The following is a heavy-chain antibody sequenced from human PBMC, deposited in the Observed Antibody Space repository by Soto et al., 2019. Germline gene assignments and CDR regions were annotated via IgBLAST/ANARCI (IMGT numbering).Heavy chain of an antibody. CDR1: GGSISRYY. J-gene: IGHJ6*02. V-gene: IGHV4-59*01. CDR3: ARDLWGYCGADCYPLDV. D-gene: IGHD2-21*02. CDR2: MYNTGST. Sequence: SETLSLSCTVSGGSISRYYWSWIRQPPGKGLEWIGYMYNTGSTIYNPSLKSRVTISVDTSKNQFSLRLNSVTAADTAVYYCARDLWGYCGADCYPLDVWGQGTTVTVS.